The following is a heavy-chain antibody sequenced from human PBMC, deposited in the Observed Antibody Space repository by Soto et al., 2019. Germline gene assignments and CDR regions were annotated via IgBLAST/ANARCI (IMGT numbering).Heavy chain of an antibody. D-gene: IGHD1-26*01. CDR3: ARDAAVGLFDY. CDR2: INPNNGTA. CDR1: GGTFSSYA. J-gene: IGHJ4*02. V-gene: IGHV1-18*01. Sequence: ASVKVSCKASGGTFSSYAISWVRQAPGQGLEWMGWINPNNGTAKYAQKLQGRVTITTDTSTSTAYMELRSLRSDDTAVYYCARDAAVGLFDYWGQGTLVTVSS.